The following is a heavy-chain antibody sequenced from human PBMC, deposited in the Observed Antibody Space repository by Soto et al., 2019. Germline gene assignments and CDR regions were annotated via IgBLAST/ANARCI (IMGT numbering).Heavy chain of an antibody. CDR3: TRDRVIYSNNPVYYYYYYMDV. V-gene: IGHV3-49*03. J-gene: IGHJ6*03. CDR1: GFTFGDYA. D-gene: IGHD4-4*01. CDR2: IRSKAYGGTT. Sequence: GGSLRLSCTASGFTFGDYAMSWFRQAPGKGLEWVGFIRSKAYGGTTEYAASVKGRFTISRDDSKSIAYLQMNSLKTEDTAVYYCTRDRVIYSNNPVYYYYYYMDVWGKGTTVTVSS.